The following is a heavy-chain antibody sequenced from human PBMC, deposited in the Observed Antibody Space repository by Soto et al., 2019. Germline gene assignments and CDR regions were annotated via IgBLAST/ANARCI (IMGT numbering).Heavy chain of an antibody. Sequence: PGGSLRLSCAASGLTFSSYAMSWVRQAPGKGLEWVSAISGSGGSTYYADSVKGRFTISRDNSKNTLYLQMNSLRAEDTAVYYCAKDRGVEVTTRFFDYWGQGTLVTVSS. CDR1: GLTFSSYA. CDR3: AKDRGVEVTTRFFDY. CDR2: ISGSGGST. D-gene: IGHD4-17*01. V-gene: IGHV3-23*01. J-gene: IGHJ4*02.